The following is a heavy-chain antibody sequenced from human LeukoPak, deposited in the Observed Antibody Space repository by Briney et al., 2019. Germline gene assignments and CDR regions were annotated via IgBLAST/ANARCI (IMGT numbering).Heavy chain of an antibody. V-gene: IGHV4-59*08. D-gene: IGHD5-18*01. CDR1: GGSISNYF. J-gene: IGHJ4*02. Sequence: SETLSLTCTVSGGSISNYFWSWIRQPPGKGLEWIGYIYSSGSTNYNPSLKSRVTISVDTSRNQFSLHLSSVTAADTAVYYCARRASMGTWYFFDYWGQGTLVTVSS. CDR2: IYSSGST. CDR3: ARRASMGTWYFFDY.